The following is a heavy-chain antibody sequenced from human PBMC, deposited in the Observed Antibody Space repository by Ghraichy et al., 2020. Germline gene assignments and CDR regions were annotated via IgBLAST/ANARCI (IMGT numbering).Heavy chain of an antibody. Sequence: ASVKVSCKISGYSFRTPTISCVREAPGQRLEWMGGIDAGTGDTKFSEKFRARLILTTDTSATTAYMELSSLTVEDTAVYYCARELTSVTTYHYHYYVDVWGRGVAVTVS. J-gene: IGHJ6*03. D-gene: IGHD4-17*01. CDR2: IDAGTGDT. CDR1: GYSFRTPT. V-gene: IGHV1-3*01. CDR3: ARELTSVTTYHYHYYVDV.